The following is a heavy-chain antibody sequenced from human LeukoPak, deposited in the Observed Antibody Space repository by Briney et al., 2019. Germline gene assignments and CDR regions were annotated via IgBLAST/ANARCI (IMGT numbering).Heavy chain of an antibody. CDR1: GFTFSSYA. D-gene: IGHD6-19*01. V-gene: IGHV3-30-3*01. CDR3: AILRSRVAGTDY. CDR2: ISYDGSNK. J-gene: IGHJ4*02. Sequence: PSGGSLRLSCAASGFTFSSYAMHWVRQAPGKGLEWVAVISYDGSNKYYADSVKGRFTISRDNSKNTLYLQMNSLRAEDTAVYYCAILRSRVAGTDYWGQGTLVTVSS.